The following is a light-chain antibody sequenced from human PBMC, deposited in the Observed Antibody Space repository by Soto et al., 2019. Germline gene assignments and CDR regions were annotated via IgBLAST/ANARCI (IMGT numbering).Light chain of an antibody. Sequence: EIVLTQSPGTLSLSPGERATLSCSASQRVSSGYLAWYQQKPGQAPRLLIYGASSRATGIPDRFSGSGSGTDFTLTISRLEPEDFAVYYCQQYGGSPTWTFGQGTKVEIK. CDR2: GAS. J-gene: IGKJ1*01. CDR1: QRVSSGY. CDR3: QQYGGSPTWT. V-gene: IGKV3-20*01.